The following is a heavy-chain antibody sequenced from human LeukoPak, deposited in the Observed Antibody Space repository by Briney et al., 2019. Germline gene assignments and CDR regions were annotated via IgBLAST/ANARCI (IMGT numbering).Heavy chain of an antibody. V-gene: IGHV4-59*01. D-gene: IGHD6-25*01. J-gene: IGHJ5*02. CDR3: ARLRPSLWFDP. CDR1: GGSFSSCY. Sequence: PSETLSLTCTVSGGSFSSCYWSWIRQSPGKGLEWIGFIYFTGTTTYNPSLKSRVAMSLDTSKTQFSLRLGSVTAADTAVYFCARLRPSLWFDPWGQGTLVTVSS. CDR2: IYFTGTT.